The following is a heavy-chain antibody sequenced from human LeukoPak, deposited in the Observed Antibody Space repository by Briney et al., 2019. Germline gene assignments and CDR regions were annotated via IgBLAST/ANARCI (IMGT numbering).Heavy chain of an antibody. CDR2: IIPILNVP. Sequence: PEASVKVSCKAPGGTFSDYSISWVRQAPGQGLEWMGRIIPILNVPNYAQKFEGRVTITADKSTSTAYMELSSLKSEDTAVYFCARDRPRARYFDYWGQGTLVTVSS. J-gene: IGHJ4*02. V-gene: IGHV1-69*04. CDR1: GGTFSDYS. CDR3: ARDRPRARYFDY. D-gene: IGHD2-15*01.